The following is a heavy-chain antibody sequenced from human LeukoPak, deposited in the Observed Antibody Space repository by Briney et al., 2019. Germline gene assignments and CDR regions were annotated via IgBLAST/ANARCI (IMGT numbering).Heavy chain of an antibody. V-gene: IGHV3-7*01. CDR3: VRLVKGSDYFDY. D-gene: IGHD3-9*01. CDR1: GFTFSTYW. Sequence: GGSLRLSCAASGFTFSTYWMTWVRQAPGKGLEWVANIKTDGSQKHYVDSVKGRLTISRDNAKNSLYLQMNSLRAEDTAVYYCVRLVKGSDYFDYWGQGTLVTVSS. CDR2: IKTDGSQK. J-gene: IGHJ4*02.